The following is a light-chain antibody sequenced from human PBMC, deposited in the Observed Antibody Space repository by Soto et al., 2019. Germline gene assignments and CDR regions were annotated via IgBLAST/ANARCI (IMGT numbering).Light chain of an antibody. CDR1: SGSVSASYY. V-gene: IGLV8-61*01. CDR3: VLYMGSGISI. Sequence: QAVVTQEPSLSVSPGGTVTLTCALSSGSVSASYYPSWYQQTPGQAPRTLISSTYTRSSGVPDRFSGSILGNKAALTITGAQADDESDYYCVLYMGSGISIFGGGTPLTVL. CDR2: STY. J-gene: IGLJ2*01.